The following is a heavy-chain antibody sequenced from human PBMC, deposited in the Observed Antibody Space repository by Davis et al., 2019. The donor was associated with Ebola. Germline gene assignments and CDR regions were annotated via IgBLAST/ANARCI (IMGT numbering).Heavy chain of an antibody. V-gene: IGHV1-18*01. D-gene: IGHD3-3*01. CDR2: ISAYNGNT. CDR1: GYTFTSYG. Sequence: ASVKVSCKASGYTFTSYGISWVRQAPGQGLEWMGWISAYNGNTNYAQKLQGRVTMTTDTSTSTAYMELRSLRSDDTAVYYCARDPQFWSGYYAHYYGMDVWGQGTTVTVSS. J-gene: IGHJ6*02. CDR3: ARDPQFWSGYYAHYYGMDV.